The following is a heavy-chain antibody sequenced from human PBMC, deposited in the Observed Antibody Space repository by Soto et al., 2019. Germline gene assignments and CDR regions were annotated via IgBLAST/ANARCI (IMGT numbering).Heavy chain of an antibody. Sequence: EVQLVESGGGLVQPGGSLRLSCTASGFIVSDTYVNWVRNAPGKGLDWVSVISNRGDTHYADSVRGRFSLSRDISENTLHLQMNNMRVEDTAVYYCAREPRYCRCGSCSITGDAYDIWGQGTMVTVSS. CDR3: AREPRYCRCGSCSITGDAYDI. CDR2: ISNRGDT. J-gene: IGHJ3*02. D-gene: IGHD2-15*01. V-gene: IGHV3-66*01. CDR1: GFIVSDTY.